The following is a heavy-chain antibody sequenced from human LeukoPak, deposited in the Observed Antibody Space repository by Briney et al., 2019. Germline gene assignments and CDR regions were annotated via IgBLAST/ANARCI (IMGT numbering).Heavy chain of an antibody. CDR3: ARGRQDVTMMVVVMTAVSYYLDV. J-gene: IGHJ6*03. V-gene: IGHV4-34*01. D-gene: IGHD3-22*01. CDR2: MNPSGST. Sequence: SETLSLTCAVYGGSFSGYYWTWIRLTPEKGLEWIGEMNPSGSTNYNPSLKSRVTISVDTSKNQFSLELSSVTAADTAVYYCARGRQDVTMMVVVMTAVSYYLDVWGKGTTVTVS. CDR1: GGSFSGYY.